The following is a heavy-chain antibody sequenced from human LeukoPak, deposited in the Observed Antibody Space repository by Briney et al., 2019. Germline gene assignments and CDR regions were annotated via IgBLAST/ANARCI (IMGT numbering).Heavy chain of an antibody. CDR1: GYTFTGYY. J-gene: IGHJ6*02. V-gene: IGHV1-2*02. D-gene: IGHD2-21*01. Sequence: ASVKVSCKASGYTFTGYYMHWVRQAPGQGLEWMGWINPNSGGTNYAQKFQGRVTMTRDTSISTAYMELSRLRSDDTAVYYCARESVEGDGMDVWGQGTTVTVSS. CDR2: INPNSGGT. CDR3: ARESVEGDGMDV.